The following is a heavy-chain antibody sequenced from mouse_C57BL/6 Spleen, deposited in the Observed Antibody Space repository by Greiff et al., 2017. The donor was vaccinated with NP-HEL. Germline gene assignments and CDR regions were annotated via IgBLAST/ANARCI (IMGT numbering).Heavy chain of an antibody. J-gene: IGHJ1*03. CDR3: ERGGANYYGSSYWYFDV. CDR2: INPYNGGT. CDR1: GYTFTDYY. V-gene: IGHV1-19*01. Sequence: EVQLQQSGPVLVKPGASVKMSCKASGYTFTDYYMNWVKQSHGKSLEWIGVINPYNGGTSYNQKFKGKATLTVDKSSSTAYMELNSLTSEDSAVYDVERGGANYYGSSYWYFDVWGTGTTVTVSS. D-gene: IGHD1-1*01.